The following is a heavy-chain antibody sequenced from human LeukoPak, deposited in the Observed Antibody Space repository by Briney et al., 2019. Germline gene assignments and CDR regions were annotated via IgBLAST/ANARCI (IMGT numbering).Heavy chain of an antibody. D-gene: IGHD6-19*01. CDR3: ARGGVLNSSGWYLLFDY. V-gene: IGHV4-59*01. J-gene: IGHJ4*02. Sequence: SETLSLTCIVSGGSISSYYWSWIRQPPGKELDFIAYISYSGYTNYSPSLKSRVTISVDTSKKQFSLKMSSVTAADTAVYYCARGGVLNSSGWYLLFDYWGQGTLVTVSS. CDR2: ISYSGYT. CDR1: GGSISSYY.